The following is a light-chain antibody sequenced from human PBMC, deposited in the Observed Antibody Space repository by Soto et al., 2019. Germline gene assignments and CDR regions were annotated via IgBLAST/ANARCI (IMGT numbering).Light chain of an antibody. J-gene: IGKJ3*01. CDR2: VAS. V-gene: IGKV1-39*01. CDR3: QQSYNIPLT. CDR1: QTINSY. Sequence: DIQMTQSPSSLSASAGDTVTITCRASQTINSYLNWYQQKPGQAPKLLIYVASSLQSGVPSRFSGRGSGTDFTLTISSLEPEDFATYYCQQSYNIPLTFGPGTKVDIK.